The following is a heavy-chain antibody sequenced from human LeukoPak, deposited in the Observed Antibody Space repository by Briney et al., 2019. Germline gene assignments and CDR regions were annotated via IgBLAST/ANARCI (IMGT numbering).Heavy chain of an antibody. D-gene: IGHD4-17*01. V-gene: IGHV3-30*04. Sequence: GGSLRLSCAASGFTFSSYVMHWVRQAPGKGLEWVAIISYDGSNEYYADSVKGRFTISRDNSKNTLYLQMNSLRAEDTAVYYCARGRVTTGYYYYYMDVWGKGTTVTVSS. CDR3: ARGRVTTGYYYYYMDV. J-gene: IGHJ6*03. CDR1: GFTFSSYV. CDR2: ISYDGSNE.